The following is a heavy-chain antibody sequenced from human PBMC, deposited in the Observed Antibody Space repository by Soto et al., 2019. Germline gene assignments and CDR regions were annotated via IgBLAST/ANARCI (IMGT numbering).Heavy chain of an antibody. J-gene: IGHJ1*01. D-gene: IGHD3-22*01. CDR2: ISGSGGST. CDR1: GFTFSSCA. V-gene: IGHV3-23*01. CDR3: AKDWKYYYDSSGFLDH. Sequence: XGSLRLSCVASGFTFSSCAISWVRQAPGKGLEWVSAISGSGGSTYYADSVKGRFTISRDDSKNTLYLQMNSLRAEDTAVYYCAKDWKYYYDSSGFLDHWGQGPLVTVSS.